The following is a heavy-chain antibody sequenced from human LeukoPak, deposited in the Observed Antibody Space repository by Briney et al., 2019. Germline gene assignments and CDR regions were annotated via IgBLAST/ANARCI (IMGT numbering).Heavy chain of an antibody. V-gene: IGHV3-43*02. J-gene: IGHJ5*02. CDR1: GFTFDDYA. CDR2: ISGDGGST. CDR3: AKLQRIAAAGEDWFDP. Sequence: PGGSLRLSCAASGFTFDDYAMHWVRQAPGEGLELVSLISGDGGSTYYADSVKGRFTISRDNSKNTLYLQMNSLRAEDTAVYYCAKLQRIAAAGEDWFDPWGQGTLVTVSS. D-gene: IGHD6-13*01.